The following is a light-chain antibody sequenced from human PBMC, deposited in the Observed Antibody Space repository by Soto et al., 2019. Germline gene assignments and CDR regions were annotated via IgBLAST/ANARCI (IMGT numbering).Light chain of an antibody. CDR1: QSVSSSY. V-gene: IGKV3-15*01. CDR3: QHYNNWPLT. CDR2: GAS. Sequence: EIVLTQSPGTLSLSPGERATLSCRSSQSVSSSYLAWYQQKPGQAPRLLIYGASARATGIPERFRGSGSGTEFTLTISSLRSEDFEVYYCQHYNNWPLTFGQGTKVDI. J-gene: IGKJ1*01.